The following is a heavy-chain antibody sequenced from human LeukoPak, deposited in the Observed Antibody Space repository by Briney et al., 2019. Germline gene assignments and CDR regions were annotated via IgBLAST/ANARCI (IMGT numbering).Heavy chain of an antibody. CDR1: GFTFSSYG. CDR2: IRYDGSDQ. J-gene: IGHJ4*02. CDR3: AKDNSNWSFDY. D-gene: IGHD6-13*01. Sequence: GGSLRLSCAASGFTFSSYGIHWVRQAPGKGLDWVAFIRYDGSDQYYTDSVKGRFTISRDNSKNTLYLQMNRLRAEDTAIYYCAKDNSNWSFDYWGQGTLVTASS. V-gene: IGHV3-30*02.